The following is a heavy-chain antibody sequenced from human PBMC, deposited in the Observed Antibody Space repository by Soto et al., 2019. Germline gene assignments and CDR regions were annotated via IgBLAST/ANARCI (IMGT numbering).Heavy chain of an antibody. D-gene: IGHD6-19*01. CDR2: ISSSGSYI. V-gene: IGHV3-21*01. Sequence: GGSLRLSCAASGFTFSSYSMNWVRQAPGKGLEWVSSISSSGSYIFSADSVKGRFTISRDNAKNSLYLQMNSLTGEDTAVYYCARLYGGRGWGWLDNYFDYWGQGTLVTVSS. CDR1: GFTFSSYS. J-gene: IGHJ4*02. CDR3: ARLYGGRGWGWLDNYFDY.